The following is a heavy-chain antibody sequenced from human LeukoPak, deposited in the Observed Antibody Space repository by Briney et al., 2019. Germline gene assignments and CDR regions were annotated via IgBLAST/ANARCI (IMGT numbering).Heavy chain of an antibody. CDR3: ARREVIYGMDV. CDR1: GFIFSSYE. J-gene: IGHJ6*02. Sequence: GGSLRLSCAASGFIFSSYEMNWVRQAPGKGLEGVSYISSSGSTIYYADSVKGRFTISRDNAKNSLYLQMNSLRAEDTAVYYCARREVIYGMDVWGQGTTVTVSS. D-gene: IGHD5-24*01. CDR2: ISSSGSTI. V-gene: IGHV3-48*03.